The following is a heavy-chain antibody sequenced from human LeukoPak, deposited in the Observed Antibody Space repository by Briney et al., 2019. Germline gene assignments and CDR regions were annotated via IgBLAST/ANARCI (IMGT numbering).Heavy chain of an antibody. Sequence: SETLSLTCTVSGGSISSGGYYWSWIRQPPGKGLEWIGYIYHSGSTYYNPSLKSRVTISVDTSKNQFSLKLSSVTAADTAVYYCARSTILTGYVNYWGQGTLVTVSS. D-gene: IGHD3-9*01. V-gene: IGHV4-30-2*01. CDR2: IYHSGST. CDR1: GGSISSGGYY. J-gene: IGHJ4*02. CDR3: ARSTILTGYVNY.